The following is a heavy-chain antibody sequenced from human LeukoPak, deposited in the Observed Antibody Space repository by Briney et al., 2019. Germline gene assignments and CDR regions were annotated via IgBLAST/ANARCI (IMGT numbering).Heavy chain of an antibody. J-gene: IGHJ4*02. CDR3: ARDSTWGGFDY. CDR1: GFTFSDHY. V-gene: IGHV3-11*04. D-gene: IGHD3-16*01. CDR2: ISSSGFNT. Sequence: GGSLRLSCAASGFTFSDHYMSWLRQAPGKGLEWVSHISSSGFNTYYADSARGRFTISRDNPRKSLYLQMNSLRAEHTAVYYCARDSTWGGFDYWGQGTLVSVSS.